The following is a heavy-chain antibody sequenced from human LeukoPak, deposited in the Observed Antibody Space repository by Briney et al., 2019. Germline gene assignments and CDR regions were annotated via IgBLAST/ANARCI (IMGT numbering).Heavy chain of an antibody. CDR3: ARQYDSSGHFGIFDY. Sequence: GESLKISCKGSGYSFTSYWIGWVRQMPGKGLEWMGIIYPGDSDNRYSTSFQGQVTTSVDKSISTAFLQWGSLKASDTAMYYCARQYDSSGHFGIFDYWGQGTLVTVSS. CDR1: GYSFTSYW. CDR2: IYPGDSDN. V-gene: IGHV5-51*01. D-gene: IGHD3-22*01. J-gene: IGHJ4*02.